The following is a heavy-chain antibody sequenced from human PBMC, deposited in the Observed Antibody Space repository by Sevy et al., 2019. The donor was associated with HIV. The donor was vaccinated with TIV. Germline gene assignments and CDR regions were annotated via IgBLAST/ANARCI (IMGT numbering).Heavy chain of an antibody. Sequence: ASVKVSCKASGYTFTGYYMHWVRQAPGQGLEWMGWINPNSGGTNYAQKFQGRVTMTRDTSISTAYMELSRLRSDDTAVYYCAGLIGYCSSTSCYFDYWGQGTLVTVSS. J-gene: IGHJ4*02. CDR2: INPNSGGT. CDR1: GYTFTGYY. CDR3: AGLIGYCSSTSCYFDY. V-gene: IGHV1-2*02. D-gene: IGHD2-2*01.